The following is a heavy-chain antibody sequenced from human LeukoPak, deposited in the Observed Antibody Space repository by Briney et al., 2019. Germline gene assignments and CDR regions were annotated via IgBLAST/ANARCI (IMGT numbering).Heavy chain of an antibody. V-gene: IGHV4-61*02. CDR1: GGSISSGSYY. CDR2: TYTSGST. Sequence: SETLSLTCTVSGGSISSGSYYWSWIRQPAGKGLDWIGRTYTSGSTNYNPSLKSRVTISVDTSKNQFSLKLSSVTAADTAVYYCARHNYYGSGRTFDYWGQGTLVTVSS. CDR3: ARHNYYGSGRTFDY. J-gene: IGHJ4*02. D-gene: IGHD3-10*01.